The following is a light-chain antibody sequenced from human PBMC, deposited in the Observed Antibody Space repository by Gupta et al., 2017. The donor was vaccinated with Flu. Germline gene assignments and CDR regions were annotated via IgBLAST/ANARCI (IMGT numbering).Light chain of an antibody. CDR1: QGINNW. CDR2: DAS. Sequence: LSASVGDRVTITCRASQGINNWLVWYQQKTHNGPKSRSSDASRLKSGVPSMCSGSVSGKEFNPTIRSLQPEDVASYYCQQESSPPFTFGQGTQVEIK. J-gene: IGKJ5*01. CDR3: QQESSPPFT. V-gene: IGKV1D-16*01.